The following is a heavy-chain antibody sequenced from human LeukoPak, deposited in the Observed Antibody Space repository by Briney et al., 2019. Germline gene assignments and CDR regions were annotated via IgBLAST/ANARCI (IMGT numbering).Heavy chain of an antibody. V-gene: IGHV1-69*05. D-gene: IGHD2-15*01. CDR2: IIPIFGTA. CDR1: GGTFSSYA. Sequence: SVKVSCKASGGTFSSYAISWVRQAPGQGLEWMGGIIPIFGTANYARKFQGRVTITTDESTSTAYMELSSLRSEDTAVYYCARGAPDCSGGSCYRRDYYYYMDVWGKGTTVTVSS. J-gene: IGHJ6*03. CDR3: ARGAPDCSGGSCYRRDYYYYMDV.